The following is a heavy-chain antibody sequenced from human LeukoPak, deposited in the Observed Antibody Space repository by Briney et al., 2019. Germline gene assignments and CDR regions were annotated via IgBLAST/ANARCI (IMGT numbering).Heavy chain of an antibody. V-gene: IGHV1-8*01. CDR3: ARSGELSYYYYGMDV. Sequence: ASVKVSCKASGYTFTSYDINWVRQATGQGLEWMGRMNPNSGNTGYAQKFQGRVTMTRNTSISTAYMELSSLRSEDTAVYYCARSGELSYYYYGMDVWGQGTTVTVSS. J-gene: IGHJ6*02. CDR1: GYTFTSYD. CDR2: MNPNSGNT. D-gene: IGHD3-10*01.